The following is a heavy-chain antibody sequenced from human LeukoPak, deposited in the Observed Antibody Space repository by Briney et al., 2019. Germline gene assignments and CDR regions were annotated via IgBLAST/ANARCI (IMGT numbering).Heavy chain of an antibody. CDR3: ARDPSNSGSYSRLDQ. V-gene: IGHV3-21*01. D-gene: IGHD1-26*01. CDR2: ISTSSIYI. J-gene: IGHJ4*02. CDR1: GFTFRNYG. Sequence: GGSLRLSCAASGFTFRNYGMHWVRQAPGRGLEWVSSISTSSIYIYYADPLKGRFSISRDNAKKSLYLQMNSLRAEDTAVYYCARDPSNSGSYSRLDQWGQGTLVTVSS.